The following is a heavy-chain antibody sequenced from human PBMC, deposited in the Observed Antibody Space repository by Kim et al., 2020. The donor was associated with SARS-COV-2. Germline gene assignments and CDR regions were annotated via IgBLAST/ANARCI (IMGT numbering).Heavy chain of an antibody. CDR3: VKDVLAGGADV. J-gene: IGHJ6*02. V-gene: IGHV3-9*01. D-gene: IGHD3-3*02. Sequence: GYADSVEGRFIISRDKANNSLYLQMNSLGPEDTAFYYCVKDVLAGGADVWGQGTAVIVSS.